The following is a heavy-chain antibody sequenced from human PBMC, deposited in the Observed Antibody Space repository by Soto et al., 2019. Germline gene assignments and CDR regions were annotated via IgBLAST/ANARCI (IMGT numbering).Heavy chain of an antibody. CDR2: IDPGDSNI. V-gene: IGHV5-10-1*01. CDR1: GFSFTSYW. Sequence: PGESLKISCKVSGFSFTSYWINWVRQMPGRGLEWMGRIDPGDSNINYSPSFQGHVTISADKSINTVYLYWSSLKTSDTAMYFCARPRIAANGTGYHGGLDVWGQGTRVTVSS. J-gene: IGHJ6*02. CDR3: ARPRIAANGTGYHGGLDV. D-gene: IGHD6-13*01.